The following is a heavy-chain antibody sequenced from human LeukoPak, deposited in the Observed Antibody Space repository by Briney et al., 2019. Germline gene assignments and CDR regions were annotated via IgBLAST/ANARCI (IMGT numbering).Heavy chain of an antibody. Sequence: ASVKVSCKASGGTFSSYAISWVRQAPGQGLEWMGWISAYNGNTNYAQKLQGRVTMTTDTSTSTAYMELRSLRSDDTAVYYCAREFPSDYGGNPVPDYWGQGTLVTVSS. J-gene: IGHJ4*02. V-gene: IGHV1-18*01. CDR2: ISAYNGNT. CDR3: AREFPSDYGGNPVPDY. CDR1: GGTFSSYA. D-gene: IGHD4-23*01.